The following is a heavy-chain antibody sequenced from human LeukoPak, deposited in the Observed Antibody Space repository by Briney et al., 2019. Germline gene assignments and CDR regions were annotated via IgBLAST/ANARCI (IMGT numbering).Heavy chain of an antibody. CDR2: IFYSGHT. V-gene: IGHV4-59*11. D-gene: IGHD2-15*01. CDR1: GGSITSHS. J-gene: IGHJ5*02. CDR3: ARDTDRRSSPGSWFDP. Sequence: SETLSLTCTVSGGSITSHSWSWIRQPPGKGLEWIGYIFYSGHTNYNPSLRGRVTISVDTSKTQFSLRLTSVTAADTAVYYCARDTDRRSSPGSWFDPWGQGTLVTVFS.